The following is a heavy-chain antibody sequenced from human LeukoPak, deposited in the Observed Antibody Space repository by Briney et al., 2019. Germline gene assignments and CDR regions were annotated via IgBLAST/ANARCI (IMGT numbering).Heavy chain of an antibody. J-gene: IGHJ5*02. Sequence: SETLSLTCVVSGDSISSSNWWSWVRQPPGKGLEWIGEIYHRGNTNYDPSLKSRVSILVDKSNNQFSLKLRSVTAADTAIHFCARAPYGDSSDWFDPWGQGTLVTVSS. CDR3: ARAPYGDSSDWFDP. CDR2: IYHRGNT. D-gene: IGHD4-17*01. V-gene: IGHV4-4*02. CDR1: GDSISSSNW.